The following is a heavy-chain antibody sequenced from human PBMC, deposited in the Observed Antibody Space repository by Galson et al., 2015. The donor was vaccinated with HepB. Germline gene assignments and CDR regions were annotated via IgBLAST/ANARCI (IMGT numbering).Heavy chain of an antibody. CDR2: ISWDGTNK. V-gene: IGHV3-30-3*01. D-gene: IGHD3-10*01. CDR1: GFTFSNYA. CDR3: ARDWVGNYYRAFDI. Sequence: SLRLSCAASGFTFSNYAMYWVRQAPGKGLEWVAIISWDGTNKHYAESVKGRFTISRDNSKNTLYLQMNSPRAEDTAGYYCARDWVGNYYRAFDIWGHGTMVTVSS. J-gene: IGHJ3*02.